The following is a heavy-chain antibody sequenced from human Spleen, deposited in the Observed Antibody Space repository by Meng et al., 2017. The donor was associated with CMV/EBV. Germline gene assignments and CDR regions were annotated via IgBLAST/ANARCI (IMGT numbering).Heavy chain of an antibody. Sequence: GGSLRLSCAASGFAFSSYALHWVRRAPGKGLEWVSAIGTGGDTYYADSVKGRFTISRDDSKNTVFLQMDSLRAEDSAVYSCASGPFKNWGQGTLVTVSS. J-gene: IGHJ4*02. CDR3: ASGPFKN. V-gene: IGHV3/OR16-10*01. CDR1: GFAFSSYA. CDR2: IGTGGDT.